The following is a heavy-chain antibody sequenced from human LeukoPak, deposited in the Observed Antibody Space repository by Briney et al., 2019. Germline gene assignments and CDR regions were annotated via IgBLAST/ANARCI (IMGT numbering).Heavy chain of an antibody. CDR2: VRFDGSDK. D-gene: IGHD6-19*01. Sequence: PGGSLRLSCAASGFTFRSHDMHWVRQAPGKGLEWVTFVRFDGSDKKYADSVKGRFTISRDNSKNTLSLQMISLRAEDTAVYYCARGYTMCYSSGCPPLNWFDPWGQGTLVTVSS. CDR1: GFTFRSHD. J-gene: IGHJ5*02. V-gene: IGHV3-30*02. CDR3: ARGYTMCYSSGCPPLNWFDP.